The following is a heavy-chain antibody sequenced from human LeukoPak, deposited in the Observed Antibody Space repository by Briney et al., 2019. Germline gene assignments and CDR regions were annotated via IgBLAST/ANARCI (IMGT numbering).Heavy chain of an antibody. Sequence: PGGSLRLSCAASGFTFSSYGMHWVRQAPGKGLEWVAFIRYDGSNKYYADSVKGRFTISRDNSKNTLYLQMNSLRAEDTAVYYCARVYTTATGAFDIWGQGTMVTVSS. J-gene: IGHJ3*02. CDR2: IRYDGSNK. CDR3: ARVYTTATGAFDI. V-gene: IGHV3-30*02. CDR1: GFTFSSYG. D-gene: IGHD4-17*01.